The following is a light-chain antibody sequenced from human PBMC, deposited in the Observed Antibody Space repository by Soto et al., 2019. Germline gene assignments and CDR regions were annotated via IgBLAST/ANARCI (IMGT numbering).Light chain of an antibody. J-gene: IGKJ4*01. V-gene: IGKV1-5*03. CDR1: QSIRSW. Sequence: DIQMTQFPSTLSASVGDRVTITCRASQSIRSWLAWYQQKPGKAPNLLIYKASSLPSGVPSRFSGSGYGTVFTLTISSLQPDDIATYYCQQYDSYSTFGGGTKVQIK. CDR2: KAS. CDR3: QQYDSYST.